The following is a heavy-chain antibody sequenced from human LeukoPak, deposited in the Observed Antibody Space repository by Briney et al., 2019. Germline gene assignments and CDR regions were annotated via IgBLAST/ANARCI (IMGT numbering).Heavy chain of an antibody. J-gene: IGHJ4*02. Sequence: GGSLRLSCAASGFTFSSYSMNWVRQAPGEGLEWVSSISSSSSYIYYADSVKGRFTISRDNAKKSLYLQMNSLRAEDTAVYYCARGEWEPPAYYFDNWGQGTLVTVSS. V-gene: IGHV3-21*01. D-gene: IGHD1-26*01. CDR3: ARGEWEPPAYYFDN. CDR1: GFTFSSYS. CDR2: ISSSSSYI.